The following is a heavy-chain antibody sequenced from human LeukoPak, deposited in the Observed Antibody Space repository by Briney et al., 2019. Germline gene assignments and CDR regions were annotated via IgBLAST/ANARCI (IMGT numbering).Heavy chain of an antibody. CDR1: GFTVSRYY. Sequence: GGSLRLSCAVSGFTVSRYYMSWVRQAPGKGLEWVSIIYSGDNTYYADSVKGRFTISRDDSTDPLYLQLNSLKTEDTAVYYCTTVQLWLAQALGYWGQGTLVTVSS. V-gene: IGHV3-66*01. J-gene: IGHJ4*02. D-gene: IGHD1-1*01. CDR3: TTVQLWLAQALGY. CDR2: IYSGDNT.